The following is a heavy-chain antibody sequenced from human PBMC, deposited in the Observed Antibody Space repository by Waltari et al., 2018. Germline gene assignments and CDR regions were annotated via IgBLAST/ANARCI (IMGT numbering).Heavy chain of an antibody. D-gene: IGHD2-2*01. CDR2: INHAGST. Sequence: QVELQQWGAGVVKPSETLSLTCAVDGGTFTNYYWSWIRQPPEKGLEWIGEINHAGSTYYNPSLRSRVTISLDTSKSQFSLKLSSVTATDTAVYYCARTLSTRIFDSWGQGALVTVSS. CDR3: ARTLSTRIFDS. J-gene: IGHJ4*02. CDR1: GGTFTNYY. V-gene: IGHV4-34*01.